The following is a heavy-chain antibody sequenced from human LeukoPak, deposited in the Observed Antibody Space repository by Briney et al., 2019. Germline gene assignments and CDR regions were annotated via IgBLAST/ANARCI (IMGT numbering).Heavy chain of an antibody. D-gene: IGHD2-2*01. Sequence: KPSETLSLTCAVYGGSFSGYYWSWIRQPPGKGLEWIGEVNHSGITNYNPSLKSRVTISVDTSKNQFYLKLSSVTAADTAVYYCARKVPHEYCSSTSCPYNWFDPWGQGTLVTVSS. CDR1: GGSFSGYY. CDR2: VNHSGIT. V-gene: IGHV4-34*01. J-gene: IGHJ5*02. CDR3: ARKVPHEYCSSTSCPYNWFDP.